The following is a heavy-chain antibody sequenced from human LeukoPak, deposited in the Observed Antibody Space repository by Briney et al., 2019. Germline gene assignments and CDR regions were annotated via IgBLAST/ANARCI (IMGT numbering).Heavy chain of an antibody. J-gene: IGHJ5*02. CDR1: GASVSSYY. V-gene: IGHV4-34*01. CDR3: ARKGNPFSRAFNRFDP. Sequence: KPSETLSLTCTVSGASVSSYYWSWIRQPPGKGLEWIGEINHSGSTNYNPSLKSRVTISVDTSKNQFSLKLSSVTAADTAVYYCARKGNPFSRAFNRFDPWGQGTLVTVSS. D-gene: IGHD4-23*01. CDR2: INHSGST.